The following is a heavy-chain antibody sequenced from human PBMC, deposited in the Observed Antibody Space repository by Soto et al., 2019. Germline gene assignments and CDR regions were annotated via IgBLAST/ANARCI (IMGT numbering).Heavy chain of an antibody. CDR1: GFTFDDYA. V-gene: IGHV3-9*01. CDR3: AKEMAILVAADYYYGMDV. D-gene: IGHD2-15*01. J-gene: IGHJ6*02. Sequence: GGSLRLSCAASGFTFDDYARHWVRQAPGKGLEWVSGISWNSGSIGYADSVKGRFTISRDNAKNSLYLQMNSLRAEDTALYYCAKEMAILVAADYYYGMDVWGHGTTVTVSS. CDR2: ISWNSGSI.